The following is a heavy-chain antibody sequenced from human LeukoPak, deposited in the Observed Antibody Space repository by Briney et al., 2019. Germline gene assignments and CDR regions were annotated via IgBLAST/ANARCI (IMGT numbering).Heavy chain of an antibody. Sequence: SETLSLTCTVSGGSISSYYWSWIRQPAGKGLEWIGRIYTSGSTNYNPSLKSRVTISVDTSKNQFSLKLSSVTAADTAVYYCASMGYYGSGSYRNYYYYMDVWGKGTTVTISS. J-gene: IGHJ6*03. CDR2: IYTSGST. D-gene: IGHD3-10*01. CDR3: ASMGYYGSGSYRNYYYYMDV. CDR1: GGSISSYY. V-gene: IGHV4-4*07.